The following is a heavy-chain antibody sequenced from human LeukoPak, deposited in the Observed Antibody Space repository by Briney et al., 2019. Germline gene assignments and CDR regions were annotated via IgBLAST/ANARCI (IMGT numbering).Heavy chain of an antibody. D-gene: IGHD3-10*01. CDR1: GGSISSTSYH. Sequence: PSETLSLTCTVSGGSISSTSYHWAWIRQPPGKGLEWIATVYYTGSAYSNPSLKSRVTISVDTSKSQFSLKLSSVTTADTALYYCARYASGSYYWFDPWGQGTQVTVSS. J-gene: IGHJ5*02. CDR2: VYYTGSA. CDR3: ARYASGSYYWFDP. V-gene: IGHV4-39*01.